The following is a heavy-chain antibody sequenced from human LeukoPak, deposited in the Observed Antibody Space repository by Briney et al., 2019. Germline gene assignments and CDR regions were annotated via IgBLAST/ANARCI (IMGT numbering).Heavy chain of an antibody. V-gene: IGHV3-7*01. J-gene: IGHJ4*02. Sequence: GGSLRLSCAASGFTFSSYGMSWVRQAPGKGLEWVAKIKQDGSEKYYVDSVKGRFTISRDNAKNSLYLQMGSLRAEDMAVYYCARDPDDFWSGPGDYWGQGTLVTVSS. CDR1: GFTFSSYG. CDR2: IKQDGSEK. CDR3: ARDPDDFWSGPGDY. D-gene: IGHD3-3*01.